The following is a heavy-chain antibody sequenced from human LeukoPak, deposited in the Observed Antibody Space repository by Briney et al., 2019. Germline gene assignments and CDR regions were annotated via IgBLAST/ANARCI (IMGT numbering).Heavy chain of an antibody. CDR2: IIPILGIA. CDR3: ARVSGSYPDAFDI. J-gene: IGHJ3*02. CDR1: GGTFSSYA. D-gene: IGHD1-26*01. V-gene: IGHV1-69*04. Sequence: ASVKVSCKASGGTFSSYAISWVRQAPGQGLEWMGRIIPILGIANYAQKFQGRVTITADKSTGTAYMELSSLRSEDTAVYYCARVSGSYPDAFDIWGQGTMVTVSS.